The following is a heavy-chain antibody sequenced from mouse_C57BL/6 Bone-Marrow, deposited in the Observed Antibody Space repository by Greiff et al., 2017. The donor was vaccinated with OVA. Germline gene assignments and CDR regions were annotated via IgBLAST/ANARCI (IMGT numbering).Heavy chain of an antibody. D-gene: IGHD1-1*01. CDR3: TWYYGSSLYFDV. V-gene: IGHV6-6*01. Sequence: EVMLVESGGGLVQPGGSMKLSCAASGFTFSDAWMDWVRQSPEKGLEWVAEIRNKANNHATYYAESVKGRFTISRDDSKSGVYLQMNSLRAEDTGIYYCTWYYGSSLYFDVWGTGTTVTVSS. CDR1: GFTFSDAW. J-gene: IGHJ1*03. CDR2: IRNKANNHAT.